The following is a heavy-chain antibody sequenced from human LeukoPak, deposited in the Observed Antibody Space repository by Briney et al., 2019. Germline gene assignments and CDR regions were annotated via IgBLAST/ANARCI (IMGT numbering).Heavy chain of an antibody. CDR3: ARDTSRGVIERVNWFDP. Sequence: PSETLSLTCTVSGGSISSYYWSWIRQPAGKGLEWNGRIYTSGSTNYNPSLKSRVTMSVDTSKNQFSLKLSSVTAADTAVYYCARDTSRGVIERVNWFDPWGQGTLVTVSS. V-gene: IGHV4-4*07. J-gene: IGHJ5*02. CDR2: IYTSGST. D-gene: IGHD3-10*01. CDR1: GGSISSYY.